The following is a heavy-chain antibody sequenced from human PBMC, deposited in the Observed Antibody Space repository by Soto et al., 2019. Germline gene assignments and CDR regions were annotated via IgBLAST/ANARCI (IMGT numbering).Heavy chain of an antibody. J-gene: IGHJ6*02. Sequence: GGCLRLPGAPSRFSLTDFVMHWVRQAPGKRRAWVPAIARDVRNQYYGCSVKGRFSISRDHSNRRLYLQMNNQKVEDSAIYYFAKETRSRAVTATRVNGMDVWGQGTTVSDS. CDR2: IARDVRNQ. V-gene: IGHV3-30*18. CDR3: AKETRSRAVTATRVNGMDV. CDR1: RFSLTDFV. D-gene: IGHD2-21*02.